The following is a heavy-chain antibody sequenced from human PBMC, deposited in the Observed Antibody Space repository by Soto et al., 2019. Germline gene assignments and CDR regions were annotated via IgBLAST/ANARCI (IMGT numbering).Heavy chain of an antibody. D-gene: IGHD2-2*01. CDR3: ARIYCTTTCDSWFDP. CDR1: GYTFTTFW. CDR2: IDPRDSYV. Sequence: GESLKISCTGFGYTFTTFWISWVRQMPGKGLEWMGRIDPRDSYVTYSPSFEGHVAISVDKSISTAYLQWGSLRASDTAIYYCARIYCTTTCDSWFDPWGQGTLVTVSS. J-gene: IGHJ5*02. V-gene: IGHV5-10-1*01.